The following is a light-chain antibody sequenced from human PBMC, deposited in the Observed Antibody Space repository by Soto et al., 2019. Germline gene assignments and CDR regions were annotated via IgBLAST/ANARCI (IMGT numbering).Light chain of an antibody. CDR1: SSNIGAGYD. Sequence: QSVLTQPPSVSGAPGQRVTISCTGSSSNIGAGYDVHWYQQLPGTAPKLLIQGNSNRPSGVPDRFSGSKSGTSASLAITGLQAVDEADYYCQSYDSSLSGGVFGGGTKVTVL. CDR2: GNS. V-gene: IGLV1-40*01. CDR3: QSYDSSLSGGV. J-gene: IGLJ3*02.